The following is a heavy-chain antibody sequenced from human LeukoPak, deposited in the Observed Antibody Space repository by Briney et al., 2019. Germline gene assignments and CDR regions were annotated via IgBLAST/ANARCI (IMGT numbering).Heavy chain of an antibody. V-gene: IGHV3-74*01. CDR2: TKSDGKT. D-gene: IGHD3-22*01. Sequence: PVGSLRLSCAASGFTFSSYWMHWVRQAPGKGLVWVSRTKSDGKTNYADSVKGRFTISRDNAKNTVSLQMNSLRAEDTGVYYCARAPSEIGGYYPEYFRHWGQGTLVTVSS. J-gene: IGHJ1*01. CDR1: GFTFSSYW. CDR3: ARAPSEIGGYYPEYFRH.